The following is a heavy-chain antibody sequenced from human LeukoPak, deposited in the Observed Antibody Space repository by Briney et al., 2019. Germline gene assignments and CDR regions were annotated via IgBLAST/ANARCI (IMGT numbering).Heavy chain of an antibody. J-gene: IGHJ4*02. CDR2: ICPGDSDT. D-gene: IGHD5-18*01. CDR1: GYTFTSYW. CDR3: ARVYGYYVDY. Sequence: GESLKISCKGSGYTFTSYWIGWVRQMPGKGPEWMGIICPGDSDTRYSPSFQGRVTISADKSIGTAYLQWSSLKASDIAMYYCARVYGYYVDYWGQGTLVTVSS. V-gene: IGHV5-51*01.